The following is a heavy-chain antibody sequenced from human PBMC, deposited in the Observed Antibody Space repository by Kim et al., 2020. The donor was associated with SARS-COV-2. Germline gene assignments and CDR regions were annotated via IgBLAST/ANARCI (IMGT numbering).Heavy chain of an antibody. V-gene: IGHV3-48*02. Sequence: KGRFTISRDNAKNSLYLQMNSLRDEDTAVYYCARDPGGVDCSGGSCFFDYWGQGTLVTVSS. J-gene: IGHJ4*02. D-gene: IGHD2-15*01. CDR3: ARDPGGVDCSGGSCFFDY.